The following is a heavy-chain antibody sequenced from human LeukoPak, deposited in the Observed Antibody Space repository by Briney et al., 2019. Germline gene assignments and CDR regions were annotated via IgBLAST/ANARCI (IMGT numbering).Heavy chain of an antibody. D-gene: IGHD1-26*01. CDR3: ARLRGAYVIGRYYYYMDV. CDR1: GGSFSGYY. J-gene: IGHJ6*03. CDR2: INHSGST. V-gene: IGHV4-34*01. Sequence: SETLSLTCAVYGGSFSGYYWSWIRQPPGKGLEWIGEINHSGSTNYNPSLKTRVTISVDTSKNQFSLKLSSVTAADTAVYYCARLRGAYVIGRYYYYMDVWGKGTTVTTSS.